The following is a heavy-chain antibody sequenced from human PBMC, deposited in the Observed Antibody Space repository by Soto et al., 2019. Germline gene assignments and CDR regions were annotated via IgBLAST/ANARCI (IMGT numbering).Heavy chain of an antibody. CDR3: AKESSASRVSYYYAMDV. CDR2: ISASGAST. D-gene: IGHD3-10*01. CDR1: GFTFSNFA. Sequence: EGQLLESGGGLVQPGGSLRVSCAASGFTFSNFAMNWVRQAPGKGLEWVSGISASGASTTYADSVKGRFTISRDNSKNTLYRQMNSLRAEDTGVYYCAKESSASRVSYYYAMDVWGQGTTVTVSS. J-gene: IGHJ6*02. V-gene: IGHV3-23*01.